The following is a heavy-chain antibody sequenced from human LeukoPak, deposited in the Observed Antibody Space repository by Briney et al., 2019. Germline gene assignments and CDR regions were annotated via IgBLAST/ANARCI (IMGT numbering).Heavy chain of an antibody. Sequence: SETLSLTCTVSGGSISSYYWSWIRQPPGKGLEWIGYIYTSGSTNYNPSLKSRVTISVDTSKNQFSLKLSSVTAADTAVYYCARHRGSSLFDYWGQGTLVTVSS. D-gene: IGHD3-10*01. CDR2: IYTSGST. J-gene: IGHJ4*02. V-gene: IGHV4-4*09. CDR1: GGSISSYY. CDR3: ARHRGSSLFDY.